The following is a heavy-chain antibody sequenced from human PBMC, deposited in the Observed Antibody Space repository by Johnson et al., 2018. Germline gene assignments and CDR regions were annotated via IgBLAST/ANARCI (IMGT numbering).Heavy chain of an antibody. CDR2: IKQDGSEK. CDR1: GFTFSSYW. Sequence: VQLVQSGGGLVQPGGSLRLSCAASGFTFSSYWMSWVRQAPGKGLEWVANIKQDGSEKYYVDSVKGRFTISRDNAENSLYLQINSLRAEETAVYYCARARTGTYDAFDIWGQGTMVTVSS. CDR3: ARARTGTYDAFDI. J-gene: IGHJ3*02. V-gene: IGHV3-7*01. D-gene: IGHD4-17*01.